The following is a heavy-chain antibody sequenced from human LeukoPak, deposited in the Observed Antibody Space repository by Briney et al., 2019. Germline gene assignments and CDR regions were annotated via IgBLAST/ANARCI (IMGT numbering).Heavy chain of an antibody. CDR2: IKHDESEK. Sequence: GGSLRLSCTVSGFTFSDYYMTWVRQAPGKGLEWVANIKHDESEKNYLDSVKGRFTISRDNAQNSLYLQMNGLRVEDTAVYYCTRRLDDWGQGTLVTVSS. CDR3: TRRLDD. CDR1: GFTFSDYY. V-gene: IGHV3-7*01. J-gene: IGHJ4*02. D-gene: IGHD3-16*01.